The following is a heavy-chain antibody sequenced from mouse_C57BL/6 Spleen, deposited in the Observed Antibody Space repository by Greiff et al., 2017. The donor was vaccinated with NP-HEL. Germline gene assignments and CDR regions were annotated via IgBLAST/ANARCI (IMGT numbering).Heavy chain of an antibody. CDR3: TRAELGLMFAY. V-gene: IGHV1-15*01. Sequence: QVHVKQSGAELVRPGASVTLSCKASGYTFTDYEMHWVKQTPVHGLEWIGAIDPETGGTAYNQKFKGKAILTADKSSSTAYMELRSLTSEDSAVYYCTRAELGLMFAYWGQGTLVTVSA. CDR1: GYTFTDYE. CDR2: IDPETGGT. J-gene: IGHJ3*01. D-gene: IGHD4-1*01.